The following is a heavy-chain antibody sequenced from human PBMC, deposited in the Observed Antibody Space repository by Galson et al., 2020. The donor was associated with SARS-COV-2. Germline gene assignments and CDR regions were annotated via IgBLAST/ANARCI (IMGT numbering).Heavy chain of an antibody. Sequence: SETLSLTCTVSGGSITSGGYHWTWIRQLPGKGLEWIGFIYDSGSTYYNPSLKSRLSISVDTSKNQFSLKLNSVTAADAAVYYCARAASFMELWLRAPYFDHWGQGTLVTVST. CDR1: GGSITSGGYH. J-gene: IGHJ4*02. CDR2: IYDSGST. D-gene: IGHD5-12*01. V-gene: IGHV4-31*03. CDR3: ARAASFMELWLRAPYFDH.